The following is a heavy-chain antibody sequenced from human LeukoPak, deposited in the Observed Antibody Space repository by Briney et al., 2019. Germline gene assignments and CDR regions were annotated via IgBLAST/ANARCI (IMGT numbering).Heavy chain of an antibody. CDR3: ARVPPSIAVDYFDY. CDR2: TNTDGSST. J-gene: IGHJ4*02. CDR1: GFTFSSYW. V-gene: IGHV3-74*01. Sequence: GGSLRLSCAASGFTFSSYWMHWVRQAPGKGLVWVSHTNTDGSSTNYADSVKGRFTISRDNAKNSLYLQMNSLRAEDTAAYYCARVPPSIAVDYFDYWGQGTLVTVSS. D-gene: IGHD6-19*01.